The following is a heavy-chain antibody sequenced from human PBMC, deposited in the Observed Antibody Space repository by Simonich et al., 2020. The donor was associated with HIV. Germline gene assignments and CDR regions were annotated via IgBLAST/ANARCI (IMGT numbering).Heavy chain of an antibody. CDR2: ISGSSSSI. Sequence: EVQLVESGGGLVQSGGSLRLSCAASGFTFTGYSMNWVRQAPGKGRDWISYISGSSSSIYYADSVKGRFTISRDNAKNSLYLQMNSLRAEDTAVYYCARDGGVLNYWGQGALVTVSS. CDR3: ARDGGVLNY. V-gene: IGHV3-48*01. D-gene: IGHD2-8*02. CDR1: GFTFTGYS. J-gene: IGHJ4*02.